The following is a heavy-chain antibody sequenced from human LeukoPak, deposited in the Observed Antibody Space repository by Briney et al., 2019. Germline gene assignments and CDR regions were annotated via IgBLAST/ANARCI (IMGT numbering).Heavy chain of an antibody. CDR1: GFTFSSYS. D-gene: IGHD2-2*01. Sequence: QPGGFLRLSCAASGFTFSSYSMNWVRQAPGKGLEWMANIKQDGSEKYYVDSVKGRFTISRDNAKNSLYLQMNSLRAEDTAVYYCARDGFGYCSSTSCLKAMVSGYFDYWGQGTLVTVSS. CDR2: IKQDGSEK. CDR3: ARDGFGYCSSTSCLKAMVSGYFDY. J-gene: IGHJ4*02. V-gene: IGHV3-7*01.